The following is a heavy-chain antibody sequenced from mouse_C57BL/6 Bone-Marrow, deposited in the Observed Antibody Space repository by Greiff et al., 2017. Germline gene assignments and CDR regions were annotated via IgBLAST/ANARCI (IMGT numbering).Heavy chain of an antibody. D-gene: IGHD1-1*01. V-gene: IGHV1-64*01. CDR1: GYTFTSYW. J-gene: IGHJ1*03. CDR3: ARCPYYYGSSYWYFDV. CDR2: IHPNSGST. Sequence: VQLQQPGAELVKPGASVKLSCKASGYTFTSYWMHWVKQRPGQGLEWIGMIHPNSGSTNYNEKFKSKATLTVDKSSSTVYMQLSSLTSEDSAVYYCARCPYYYGSSYWYFDVWGTGTTVTVSS.